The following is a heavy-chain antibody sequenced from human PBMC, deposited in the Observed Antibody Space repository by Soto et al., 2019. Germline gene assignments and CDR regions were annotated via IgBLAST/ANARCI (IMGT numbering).Heavy chain of an antibody. V-gene: IGHV4-39*01. CDR2: IYYSGST. D-gene: IGHD3-9*01. CDR1: GGSISSSSYY. J-gene: IGHJ4*02. CDR3: ARHDWAKPFDY. Sequence: SETLSLTCTVSGGSISSSSYYWGWIRQPPGKGLEWIGSIYYSGSTYYNPSLKSRVTISVDTSKNQFSLKLSSVTAADTAVYYCARHDWAKPFDYWGQGTLDTVSS.